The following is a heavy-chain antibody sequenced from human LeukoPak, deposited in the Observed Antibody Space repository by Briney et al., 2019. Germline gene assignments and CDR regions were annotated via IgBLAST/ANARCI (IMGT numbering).Heavy chain of an antibody. CDR1: GFTVSSNY. V-gene: IGHV3-66*01. D-gene: IGHD6-19*01. CDR3: ARATRAVAGSWVFDY. J-gene: IGHJ4*02. Sequence: SGGSLRLSCAASGFTVSSNYMSWVRQAPGKGLEWVSVIYSGGSTYYADSVKGRFTISRDNSKNTLYLQMNSLRAEDTAVYYCARATRAVAGSWVFDYWGQGTLVTVSP. CDR2: IYSGGST.